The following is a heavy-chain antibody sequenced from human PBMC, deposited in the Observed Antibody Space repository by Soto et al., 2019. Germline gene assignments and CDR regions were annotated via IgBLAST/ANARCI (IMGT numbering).Heavy chain of an antibody. CDR2: MNPNSGNT. D-gene: IGHD6-13*01. CDR3: ARGRLAAAQRGINY. Sequence: ASVKVSCKASGYTFTSYDINWVRQATGQGLEWMGWMNPNSGNTGYAQKFQGRVTMTRNTSISTAYMELSSLRSEDTAVYYCARGRLAAAQRGINYWGQGTLVTVSS. CDR1: GYTFTSYD. V-gene: IGHV1-8*01. J-gene: IGHJ4*02.